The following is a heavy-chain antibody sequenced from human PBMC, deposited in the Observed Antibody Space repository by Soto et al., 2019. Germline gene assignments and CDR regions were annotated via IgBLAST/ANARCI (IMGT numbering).Heavy chain of an antibody. V-gene: IGHV3-21*01. Sequence: GGSLRLSCAGSGFSFSSDSMGWVRQAPGKCLEWVASTSSSGSFMNYADSVKGRFTISRDNAKNSLYLQMSGLKDEDTAVYYCARDPPTGTTLDWADSWGQGXLVTVYS. CDR3: ARDPPTGTTLDWADS. CDR2: TSSSGSFM. CDR1: GFSFSSDS. J-gene: IGHJ4*02. D-gene: IGHD1-7*01.